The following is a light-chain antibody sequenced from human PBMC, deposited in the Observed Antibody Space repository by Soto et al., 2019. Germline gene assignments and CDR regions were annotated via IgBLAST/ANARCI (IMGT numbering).Light chain of an antibody. CDR2: DAS. Sequence: DIVLTQSPATLSLSPGERATISCRASQSVSSYLAWYQQKPGQAPRLLIYDASNRATGIPARFSGSGSGTDFTITISSLEPEDVSVYYCQQRSNWSPLTFGGGTKVEIK. J-gene: IGKJ4*01. CDR1: QSVSSY. V-gene: IGKV3-11*01. CDR3: QQRSNWSPLT.